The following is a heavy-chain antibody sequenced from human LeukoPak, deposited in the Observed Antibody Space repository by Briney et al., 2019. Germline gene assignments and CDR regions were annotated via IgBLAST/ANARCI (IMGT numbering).Heavy chain of an antibody. CDR1: GFTFSNAW. V-gene: IGHV3-15*01. J-gene: IGHJ4*02. CDR2: IKSKTDGGTT. D-gene: IGHD2-15*01. CDR3: TTDPELGYCSGGSCYSDY. Sequence: GGSLRLSCAASGFTFSNAWMSWVRQAPGKGLEWVGRIKSKTDGGTTDYAAPVKGRFTISRDDSKNTLYLQINSLKTEDTAVYYCTTDPELGYCSGGSCYSDYWGQGTLVTVSS.